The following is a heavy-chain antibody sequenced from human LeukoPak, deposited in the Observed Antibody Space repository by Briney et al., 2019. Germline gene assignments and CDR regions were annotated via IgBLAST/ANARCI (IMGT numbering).Heavy chain of an antibody. D-gene: IGHD6-13*01. V-gene: IGHV4-59*01. CDR3: ASQNYSSPYYYYYYMDV. J-gene: IGHJ6*03. CDR2: IYYTGRT. CDR1: GGSINSYY. Sequence: SETLSLTCIVSGGSINSYYWSWIRQPPGKGLEWIGYIYYTGRTSYNPSLMSRVIISIDTSKSQFSLKLTSVTAADTAVYYCASQNYSSPYYYYYYMDVWGKGTTVTVSS.